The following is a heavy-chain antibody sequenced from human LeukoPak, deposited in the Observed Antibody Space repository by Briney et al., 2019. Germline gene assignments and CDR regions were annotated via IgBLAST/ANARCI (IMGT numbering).Heavy chain of an antibody. D-gene: IGHD2-15*01. Sequence: GRSLRLSCTPSVFTLSGVWISSVGEAAGNGVEGVANIKQDGSEKYYVDSVKGRSTISRDNGKNSLYLQMNSLRAEDTAVYYCARERSALLEFDDWGQGTLVTVSS. CDR1: VFTLSGVW. CDR3: ARERSALLEFDD. J-gene: IGHJ4*02. CDR2: IKQDGSEK. V-gene: IGHV3-7*01.